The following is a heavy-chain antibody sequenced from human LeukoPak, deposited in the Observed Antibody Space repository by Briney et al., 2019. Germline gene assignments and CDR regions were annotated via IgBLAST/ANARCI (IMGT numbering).Heavy chain of an antibody. CDR1: GGSISSYY. J-gene: IGHJ4*02. CDR3: APLRRGIVVVPAADDY. D-gene: IGHD2-2*01. Sequence: SETLSLTCTVSGGSISSYYWSWIRQPPGKGLEWIGYIYYSGSTNYNPSLKSRVTISVDTSKNQFSLKLSSVTAADTAVYYCAPLRRGIVVVPAADDYWGQGTLVTVSS. V-gene: IGHV4-59*08. CDR2: IYYSGST.